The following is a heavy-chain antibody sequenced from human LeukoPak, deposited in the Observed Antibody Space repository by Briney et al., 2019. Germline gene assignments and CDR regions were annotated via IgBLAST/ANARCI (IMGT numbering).Heavy chain of an antibody. CDR3: ASRRYSSGWYVY. J-gene: IGHJ4*02. CDR1: RGSMSSYY. CDR2: ISYNGKT. V-gene: IGHV4-59*01. Sequence: SETLSLTCTVPRGSMSSYYWMWIRQPPGKGLEWIGSISYNGKTNHNPSLKSRVTISVDTSKNQFSLRLSSVTAADTAVYYCASRRYSSGWYVYWGQGTLVTVSS. D-gene: IGHD6-19*01.